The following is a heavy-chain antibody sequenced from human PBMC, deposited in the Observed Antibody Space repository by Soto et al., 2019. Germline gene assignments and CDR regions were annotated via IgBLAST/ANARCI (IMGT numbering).Heavy chain of an antibody. J-gene: IGHJ4*02. CDR3: AAGSQLRYFDWPLDY. Sequence: QMQLVQSGPEVKKPGTSVKVSCKASGFTFTSSAVQWVRQARGQRLEWIGWIVVGSGNTNYAQKFQERVTITRDMSTSTAYMELSSLRSEDTAVYYCAAGSQLRYFDWPLDYWGQGTLFTVSS. D-gene: IGHD3-9*01. CDR2: IVVGSGNT. V-gene: IGHV1-58*01. CDR1: GFTFTSSA.